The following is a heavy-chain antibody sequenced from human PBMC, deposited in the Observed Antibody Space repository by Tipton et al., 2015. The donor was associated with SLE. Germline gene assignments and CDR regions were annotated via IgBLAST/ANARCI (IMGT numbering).Heavy chain of an antibody. CDR2: IYSGGST. Sequence: SLRLSCTASGFSFSTYWLTWVRQAPGKGLEWVSVIYSGGSTYYADSVKGRFTISRDNSKNTVYLQMNSLRTEDTAVYYCARDYPGVATMRYFFDYWGQGTLVTVSS. J-gene: IGHJ4*02. D-gene: IGHD5-12*01. CDR3: ARDYPGVATMRYFFDY. V-gene: IGHV3-23*03. CDR1: GFSFSTYW.